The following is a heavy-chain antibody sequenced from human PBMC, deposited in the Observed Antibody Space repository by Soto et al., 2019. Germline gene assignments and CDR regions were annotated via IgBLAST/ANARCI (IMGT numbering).Heavy chain of an antibody. V-gene: IGHV1-8*01. J-gene: IGHJ5*02. CDR2: MNPKGGQT. CDR1: GYSLSSYD. CDR3: ARDIGPALDWIGP. Sequence: ASVKVSCKASGYSLSSYDINWVRQASGQGLEWMGWMNPKGGQTGYAPRFQGRVTMTGNTSINTAYMELSSLRSEDTAVYYCARDIGPALDWIGPWGQGTLVTVSS. D-gene: IGHD5-18*01.